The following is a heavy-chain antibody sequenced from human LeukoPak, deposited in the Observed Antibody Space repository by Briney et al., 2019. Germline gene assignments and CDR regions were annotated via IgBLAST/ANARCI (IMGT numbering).Heavy chain of an antibody. V-gene: IGHV3-21*01. CDR3: ARDLGGGATGTTD. Sequence: GGSLRLSCAASGFTFSSYSMTWVRQAPGKGLEWVSSISSSSSYIYYADSVKGRFTISRDNSKNTLYLQMNSLRAEDTAVYYCARDLGGGATGTTDWGQGTLVTVSS. CDR1: GFTFSSYS. CDR2: ISSSSSYI. D-gene: IGHD1-7*01. J-gene: IGHJ4*02.